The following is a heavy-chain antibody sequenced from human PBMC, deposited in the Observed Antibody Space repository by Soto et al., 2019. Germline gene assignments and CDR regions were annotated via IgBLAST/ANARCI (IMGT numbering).Heavy chain of an antibody. CDR2: IYYSGST. D-gene: IGHD4-4*01. J-gene: IGHJ6*02. V-gene: IGHV4-59*01. CDR1: GGSISSYY. CDR3: ARSDGAYSHDYYGMDV. Sequence: SETLSLTCTVSGGSISSYYWSWIRQPPGKGLEWIGYIYYSGSTNYNPSLKSRVTISVDTSKNQFSLKLSSVTAADTAVYYCARSDGAYSHDYYGMDVWGQGTTVTVSS.